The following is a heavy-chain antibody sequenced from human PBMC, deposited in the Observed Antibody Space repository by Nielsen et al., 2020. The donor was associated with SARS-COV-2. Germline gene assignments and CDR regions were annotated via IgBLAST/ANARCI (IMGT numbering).Heavy chain of an antibody. D-gene: IGHD3-10*01. CDR1: GFTFSSYW. J-gene: IGHJ6*03. CDR2: ISGSGGNT. CDR3: AKGGYGSGSYYPHMDV. Sequence: GGSLRLSCAASGFTFSSYWMNWVRQAPWKGLEWVSAISGSGGNTYYADSVKGRFTISRDNSKNALYLQMNSLRAEDTAVYFCAKGGYGSGSYYPHMDVWGKGTTVTVSS. V-gene: IGHV3-23*01.